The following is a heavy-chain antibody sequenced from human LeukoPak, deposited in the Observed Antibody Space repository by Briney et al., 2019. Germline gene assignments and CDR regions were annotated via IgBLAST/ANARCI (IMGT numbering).Heavy chain of an antibody. J-gene: IGHJ6*03. CDR3: AKDEGGPEYYYYYYYMDV. V-gene: IGHV3-53*01. CDR2: IFSGGGT. D-gene: IGHD3-16*01. Sequence: PRGSLRLSFAASGFSVSSNYMNWVRQAPGEGLGWGSVIFSGGGTYYADSVKGRFTISRDNSKNTLYLQMNSLRAEDTAVYYCAKDEGGPEYYYYYYYMDVWGKGTTVTVSS. CDR1: GFSVSSNY.